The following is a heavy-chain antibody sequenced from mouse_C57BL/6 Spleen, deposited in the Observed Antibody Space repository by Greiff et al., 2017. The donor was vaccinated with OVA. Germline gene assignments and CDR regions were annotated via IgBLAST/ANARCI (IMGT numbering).Heavy chain of an antibody. Sequence: VQLQQPGAELVKPGASVKMSCKASGYTFTSYWITWVKQRPGQGLEWIGDIYPGSGSTNYNEKFKSKATLTVDTSSSTAYMQLSSLTSEDSAVYYCARGIYYDYDGAFAYWGQGTLVTVSA. V-gene: IGHV1-55*01. J-gene: IGHJ3*01. D-gene: IGHD2-4*01. CDR3: ARGIYYDYDGAFAY. CDR2: IYPGSGST. CDR1: GYTFTSYW.